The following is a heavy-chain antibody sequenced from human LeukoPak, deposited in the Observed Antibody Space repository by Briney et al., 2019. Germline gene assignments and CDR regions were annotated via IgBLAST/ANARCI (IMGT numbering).Heavy chain of an antibody. J-gene: IGHJ4*02. CDR2: INPSGGST. Sequence: ASVKVSCKASGYTFTSYYMHWVRQAPGQGLEWMGLINPSGGSTSYAQKFQGRVTMTRDMSTSTVYMELSSLRSEDTAVYYCARERGYYDSSGYPSDWGQGTLVTVSS. CDR3: ARERGYYDSSGYPSD. D-gene: IGHD3-22*01. V-gene: IGHV1-46*01. CDR1: GYTFTSYY.